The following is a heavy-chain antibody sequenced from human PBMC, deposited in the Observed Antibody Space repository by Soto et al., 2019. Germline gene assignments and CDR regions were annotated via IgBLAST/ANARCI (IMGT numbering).Heavy chain of an antibody. V-gene: IGHV1-69*13. CDR3: VRVRAAPPYYYYGMDV. D-gene: IGHD6-6*01. CDR2: IIPIFGTA. CDR1: GGTFSSYA. J-gene: IGHJ6*02. Sequence: SVKVSCKASGGTFSSYAISWVRQAPGQGLEWMGGIIPIFGTANYAQKFQDRVTITADESTSTAYMELSSLRSEDTAVYYCVRVRAAPPYYYYGMDVWGQGTTVTVSS.